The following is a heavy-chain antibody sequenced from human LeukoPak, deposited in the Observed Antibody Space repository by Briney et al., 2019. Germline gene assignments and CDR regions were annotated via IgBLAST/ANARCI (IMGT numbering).Heavy chain of an antibody. CDR1: GGSISSHY. V-gene: IGHV4-59*11. J-gene: IGHJ6*03. CDR3: ARAYDDYYYYMDV. D-gene: IGHD3-3*01. Sequence: SETLSLTCTVSGGSISSHYWSWIRQPPGKGLEWIGQIYHSGTTNYNPSLKSRVTISVDTSKNQFSLKLTSVTAADTAVYYCARAYDDYYYYMDVWGKGTTVSVSS. CDR2: IYHSGTT.